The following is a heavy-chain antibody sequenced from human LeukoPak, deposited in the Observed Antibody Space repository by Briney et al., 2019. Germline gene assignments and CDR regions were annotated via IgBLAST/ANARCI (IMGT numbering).Heavy chain of an antibody. Sequence: GGSLRLSCAASEFTFSSYWMHWVRQAPGKGLVWVSRINSDGSSTSYADSVRGRFTISRDNAKNTLYLQMNSLRAEDTAVYYCAREGRDTIFGVVIISYFDYWGQGTLVTVSS. CDR2: INSDGSST. J-gene: IGHJ4*02. D-gene: IGHD3-3*01. V-gene: IGHV3-74*01. CDR3: AREGRDTIFGVVIISYFDY. CDR1: EFTFSSYW.